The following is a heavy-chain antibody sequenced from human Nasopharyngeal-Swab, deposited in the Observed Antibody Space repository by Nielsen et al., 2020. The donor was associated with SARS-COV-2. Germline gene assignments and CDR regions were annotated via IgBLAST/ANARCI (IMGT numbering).Heavy chain of an antibody. CDR1: GDRVSSNSAA. V-gene: IGHV6-1*01. D-gene: IGHD6-13*01. CDR2: TYYRSKWYN. J-gene: IGHJ2*01. Sequence: SQTLSLTCAISGDRVSSNSAAWNWIRLSPSRGLGWLGRTYYRSKWYNDYAVSVKSRITINPDTSKNQFSLQLNSVTPEDTAVYYCARDNGYSRRGWYWYFDLWGRGTLVTVSS. CDR3: ARDNGYSRRGWYWYFDL.